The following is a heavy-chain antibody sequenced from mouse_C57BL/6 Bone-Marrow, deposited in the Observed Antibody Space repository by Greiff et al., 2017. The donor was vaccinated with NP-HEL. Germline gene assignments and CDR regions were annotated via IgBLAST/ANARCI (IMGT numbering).Heavy chain of an antibody. CDR3: AGHYDGAY. D-gene: IGHD1-2*01. CDR2: IDPETGGT. CDR1: GYTFTDYE. V-gene: IGHV1-15*01. Sequence: QVQLQQSGAELVRPGASVTLSCKASGYTFTDYEMHWVKQTPVHGLEWIGAIDPETGGTAYNQKFKGKAILTADKSSSTAYMELRSLTSEDSAVYYCAGHYDGAYWGQGTLVTVSA. J-gene: IGHJ3*01.